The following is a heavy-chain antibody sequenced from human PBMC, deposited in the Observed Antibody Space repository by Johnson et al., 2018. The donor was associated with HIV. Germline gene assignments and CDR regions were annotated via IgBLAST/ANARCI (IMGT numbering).Heavy chain of an antibody. V-gene: IGHV3-53*01. D-gene: IGHD1-7*01. CDR2: IYSGGST. J-gene: IGHJ3*02. CDR1: GFTVSSNY. Sequence: VQLVESGGGSIQPGGSLRLSCAASGFTVSSNYMSWVRQAPGKGLEWVSVIYSGGSTYYADSVTGRFTISRDNSKNTLYLQMNSLRAEDTAVYYCARDRAWNYEGAFDIWGQGTMVTVSS. CDR3: ARDRAWNYEGAFDI.